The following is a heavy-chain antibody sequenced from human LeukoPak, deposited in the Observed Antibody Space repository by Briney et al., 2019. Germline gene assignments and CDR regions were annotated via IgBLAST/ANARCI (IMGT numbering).Heavy chain of an antibody. CDR3: ARDLWFGENL. D-gene: IGHD3-10*01. Sequence: PSETLSLTCTVSGGSISSYYWSWIRQPPGKGLEWIGYIYYSGSTNYNPSLKSRVTISVDTSKNQFSLRLSSVTAAATAVYYCARDLWFGENLWGQGTLVTVSS. V-gene: IGHV4-59*01. CDR1: GGSISSYY. CDR2: IYYSGST. J-gene: IGHJ4*02.